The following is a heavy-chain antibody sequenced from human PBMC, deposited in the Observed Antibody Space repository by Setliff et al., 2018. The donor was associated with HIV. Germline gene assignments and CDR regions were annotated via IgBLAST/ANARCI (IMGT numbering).Heavy chain of an antibody. Sequence: PSETLSLTCTVSGGSISSLGYYWGWSRQPPGKELEWIGSIYYSGSTYYNPSLKSRVAISVDTSTNQFSLKLTSVTAADTAVYFCARASRWGSIPFDYWGQGTLVTVS. CDR2: IYYSGST. V-gene: IGHV4-39*07. D-gene: IGHD2-21*01. CDR1: GGSISSLGYY. CDR3: ARASRWGSIPFDY. J-gene: IGHJ4*02.